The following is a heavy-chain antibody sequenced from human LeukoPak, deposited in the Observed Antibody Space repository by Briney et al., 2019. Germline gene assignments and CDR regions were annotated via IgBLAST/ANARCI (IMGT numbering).Heavy chain of an antibody. D-gene: IGHD5-12*01. V-gene: IGHV3-23*01. J-gene: IGHJ6*02. CDR1: GFTFSSYG. Sequence: GGSLRLSCEASGFTFSSYGMHWVRQAPGKGLEWVSAISGSGGSTYYADSVKGRFTISRDNSKNTLYLQMNSLRAEDTAVYYCAREEHVDIVATGPYYYYGMDVWGQGTTVTVSS. CDR2: ISGSGGST. CDR3: AREEHVDIVATGPYYYYGMDV.